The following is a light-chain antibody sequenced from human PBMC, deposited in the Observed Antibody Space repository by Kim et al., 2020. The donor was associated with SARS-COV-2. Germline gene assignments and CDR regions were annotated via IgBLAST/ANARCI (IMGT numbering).Light chain of an antibody. V-gene: IGKV3-15*01. CDR2: GAS. Sequence: SQGERPTLSCRASQSVNSNLAWYQQKPGQAPRLLIYGASTRASGVPARFSGSGSGTEFTLTISSLQSEDFAVYYCQQFNNWPLYSFGQGTKLEI. J-gene: IGKJ2*03. CDR1: QSVNSN. CDR3: QQFNNWPLYS.